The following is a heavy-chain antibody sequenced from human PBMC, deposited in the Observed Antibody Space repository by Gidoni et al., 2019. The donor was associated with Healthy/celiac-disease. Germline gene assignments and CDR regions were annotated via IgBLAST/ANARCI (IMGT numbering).Heavy chain of an antibody. CDR2: IIPIFGTA. Sequence: QVQLVQSGAEVKKPASSVKVSCKASGGTFSRYAIRWVRQAPGQGLAWMGGIIPIFGTANYAQKFQGRVTITADESTSTAYMERSSLRSEDTAVYYCARARLNGYSYGGGGLKFDYWGQGTLVTVSS. D-gene: IGHD5-18*01. CDR1: GGTFSRYA. V-gene: IGHV1-69*01. J-gene: IGHJ4*02. CDR3: ARARLNGYSYGGGGLKFDY.